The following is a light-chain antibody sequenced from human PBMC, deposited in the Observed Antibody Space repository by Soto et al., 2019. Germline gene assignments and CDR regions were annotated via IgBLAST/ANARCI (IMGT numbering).Light chain of an antibody. V-gene: IGLV1-44*01. Sequence: QSVLTQPPSASGTPGQRVTISCSGSSSNIGSNTVNWYQQLPGTAPKLLIYSNNQRPSGVPDRFSGSKSGTSASLAISGLXXXXXXXXXXXXWDDSLNGRVFGGGTKLTVL. CDR2: SNN. CDR3: XXWDDSLNGRV. CDR1: SSNIGSNT. J-gene: IGLJ2*01.